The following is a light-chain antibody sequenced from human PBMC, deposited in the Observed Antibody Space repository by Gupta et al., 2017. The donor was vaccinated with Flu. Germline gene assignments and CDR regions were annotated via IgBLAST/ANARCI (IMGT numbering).Light chain of an antibody. CDR1: QSVDVW. CDR2: RSS. Sequence: PSTLSASIGDRITITCRASQSVDVWLAWFQKKPGRAPKSLIYRSSILESGVPSRFSASGSETEFTLTISSLQPDDFASYYCQQDRSYPWTFGQGTKVEIK. J-gene: IGKJ1*01. V-gene: IGKV1-5*03. CDR3: QQDRSYPWT.